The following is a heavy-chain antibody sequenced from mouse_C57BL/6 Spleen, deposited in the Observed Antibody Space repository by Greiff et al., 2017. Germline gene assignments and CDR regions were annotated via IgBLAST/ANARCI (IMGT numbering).Heavy chain of an antibody. CDR3: ARGTMVTTDGFAY. CDR2: IDPSDSYT. D-gene: IGHD2-2*01. Sequence: VQLQQSGAELVKPGASVKLSCKASGYTFTSYWMQWVKQRPGQGLEWIGEIDPSDSYTNYNQKFKGKATLTVDTSSSTAYMQLSSLTSEDSAVYYCARGTMVTTDGFAYWGQGTLVTVSA. J-gene: IGHJ3*01. V-gene: IGHV1-50*01. CDR1: GYTFTSYW.